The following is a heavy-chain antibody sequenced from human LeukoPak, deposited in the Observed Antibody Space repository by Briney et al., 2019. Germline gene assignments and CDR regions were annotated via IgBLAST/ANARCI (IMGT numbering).Heavy chain of an antibody. D-gene: IGHD5-18*01. CDR1: GFTFSSYE. J-gene: IGHJ4*02. Sequence: GGSLRLSCAASGFTFSSYEMNWVRQAPGKGLEWVSYISSSGSTIYYADSVKGRFTISRDNAKNSLYLQMNSLRAEDTAVYYCARGDSYGGHIDYWGQGTLVTVSS. CDR3: ARGDSYGGHIDY. CDR2: ISSSGSTI. V-gene: IGHV3-48*03.